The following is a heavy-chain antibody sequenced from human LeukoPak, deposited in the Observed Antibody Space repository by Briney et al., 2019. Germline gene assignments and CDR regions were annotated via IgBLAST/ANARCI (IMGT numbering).Heavy chain of an antibody. Sequence: KPSETLSLTCTVSGGSISSYYWSWIRQPPGKGLEWVGYFYYSGTTNYNPSLKSRVTMSVDTSKNQFSLKLISVTAADTAVYYCARANTVTTRTGVDYWGQGTLVTVSS. CDR3: ARANTVTTRTGVDY. CDR2: FYYSGTT. CDR1: GGSISSYY. D-gene: IGHD4-17*01. J-gene: IGHJ4*02. V-gene: IGHV4-59*01.